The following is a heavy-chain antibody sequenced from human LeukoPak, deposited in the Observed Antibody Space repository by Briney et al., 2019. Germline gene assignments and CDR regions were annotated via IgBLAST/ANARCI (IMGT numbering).Heavy chain of an antibody. V-gene: IGHV1-46*01. CDR3: ARDWAHGSFDY. Sequence: ASVKVSCEASGYTFSGYSMHWVRQAPGQGPEWMGMVNPSSGSATYAQKFQGSVTMTRDTSTTTLYMELSNLRSEDTAVYYCARDWAHGSFDYWGQGTPVIVSS. D-gene: IGHD3-10*01. CDR2: VNPSSGSA. J-gene: IGHJ4*02. CDR1: GYTFSGYS.